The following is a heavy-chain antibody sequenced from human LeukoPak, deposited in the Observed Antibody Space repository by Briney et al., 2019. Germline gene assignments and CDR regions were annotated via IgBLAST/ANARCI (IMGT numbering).Heavy chain of an antibody. Sequence: ASVKVSCKASGGTFSSYAISWVRQAPGQGLEWMGRIIPILGIANYAQKFQGRVTITADKSTSTAYMELSSLRSEDTAVYYCARRYCSSTSCVKYLRAVYYMDVWGKGTTVTVSS. D-gene: IGHD2-2*01. CDR3: ARRYCSSTSCVKYLRAVYYMDV. CDR1: GGTFSSYA. J-gene: IGHJ6*03. CDR2: IIPILGIA. V-gene: IGHV1-69*04.